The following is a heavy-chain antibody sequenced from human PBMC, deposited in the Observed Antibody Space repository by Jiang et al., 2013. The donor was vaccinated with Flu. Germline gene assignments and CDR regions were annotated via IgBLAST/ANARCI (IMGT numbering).Heavy chain of an antibody. D-gene: IGHD3-3*01. CDR3: ARDLGAYDFWSGYSY. CDR2: GSTI. Sequence: GSTIYYADSVKGRFTISRDNAKNSLYLQMNSLRAEDTAVYYCARDLGAYDFWSGYSYWGQGTLVTVSS. J-gene: IGHJ4*02. V-gene: IGHV3-48*03.